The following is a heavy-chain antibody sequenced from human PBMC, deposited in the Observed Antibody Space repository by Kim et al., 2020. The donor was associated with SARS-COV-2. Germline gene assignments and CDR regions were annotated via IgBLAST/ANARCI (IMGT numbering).Heavy chain of an antibody. CDR2: ISYEGSTQ. V-gene: IGHV3-30*03. CDR1: GFTFSSHV. CDR3: ARNLVGDTDLGP. D-gene: IGHD1-26*01. Sequence: RGSLRLSCAASGFTFSSHVMHWVRQAPGKGLEWVALISYEGSTQRYTDSVKGRFTVSGDNSKNILFLQMNSLRPEDTAVYYCARNLVGDTDLGPWGQGTLVTVSS. J-gene: IGHJ5*02.